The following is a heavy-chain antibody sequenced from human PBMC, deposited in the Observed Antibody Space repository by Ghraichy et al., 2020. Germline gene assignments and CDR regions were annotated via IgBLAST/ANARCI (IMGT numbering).Heavy chain of an antibody. CDR3: ASLKRYGDYSRGAFDI. V-gene: IGHV4-59*01. CDR1: GGSISSYY. Sequence: GSLRLSCTVSGGSISSYYWSWIRQPPGKGLEWIGYIYYSGSTNYNPSLKSRVTISVDTSKNQFSLKLSSVTAADTAVYYCASLKRYGDYSRGAFDIWGQGTMVTVSS. D-gene: IGHD4-17*01. CDR2: IYYSGST. J-gene: IGHJ3*02.